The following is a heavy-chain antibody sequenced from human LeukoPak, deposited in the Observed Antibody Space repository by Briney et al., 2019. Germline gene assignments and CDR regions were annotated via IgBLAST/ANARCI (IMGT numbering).Heavy chain of an antibody. J-gene: IGHJ4*02. CDR1: GFAFSSYS. CDR3: ARDSTAARCGY. V-gene: IGHV3-21*01. D-gene: IGHD4-17*01. Sequence: GGSLRLSCAASGFAFSSYSMNWVRQAPGKGLEWVSSISSSSSYIYYADSVKGRFTISRDNAKNSLYLQMNSLRAEDTAVYYCARDSTAARCGYWGQGTLVTVSS. CDR2: ISSSSSYI.